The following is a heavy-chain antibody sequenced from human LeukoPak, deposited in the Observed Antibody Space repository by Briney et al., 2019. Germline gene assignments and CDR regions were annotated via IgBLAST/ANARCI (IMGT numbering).Heavy chain of an antibody. D-gene: IGHD6-19*01. CDR1: GYTFTGYY. CDR3: ARDSRVAADY. Sequence: ASVKVSCKASGYTFTGYYLHWVRQAPGQGLEWVGRIDPNNGVTFYAQAFQGRVTMTRDTSMSTAYMELSRLTSDDAAVYYCARDSRVAADYWGQGTLVTVSS. CDR2: IDPNNGVT. J-gene: IGHJ4*02. V-gene: IGHV1-2*02.